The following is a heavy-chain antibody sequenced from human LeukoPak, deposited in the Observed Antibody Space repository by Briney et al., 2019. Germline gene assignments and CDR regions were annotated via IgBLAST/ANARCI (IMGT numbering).Heavy chain of an antibody. CDR1: GFTFSDYY. Sequence: PGGSLRLSCAASGFTFSDYYMSWIRQAPGKGLEWVGRIKSKTDGGTTDYAAPVKGRFTISRDDSKNTLYLQMNSLKTEDTAVYYCTTEDDFWSGYDYWGQGTLVTVSS. J-gene: IGHJ4*02. D-gene: IGHD3-3*01. V-gene: IGHV3-15*01. CDR2: IKSKTDGGTT. CDR3: TTEDDFWSGYDY.